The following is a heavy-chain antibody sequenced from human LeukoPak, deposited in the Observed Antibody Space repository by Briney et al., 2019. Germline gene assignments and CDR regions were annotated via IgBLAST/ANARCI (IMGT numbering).Heavy chain of an antibody. J-gene: IGHJ4*02. CDR2: ISGGAGST. Sequence: GESLRLSCAASGFTFSSYAMSWVRQAPGKGLEWVSAISGGAGSTYYADSVKGRLTISSDNSKNTLYLQMNSLRAEDTAVYFCAKDLTLLDYWGQGTLVTVSS. D-gene: IGHD3-9*01. V-gene: IGHV3-23*01. CDR3: AKDLTLLDY. CDR1: GFTFSSYA.